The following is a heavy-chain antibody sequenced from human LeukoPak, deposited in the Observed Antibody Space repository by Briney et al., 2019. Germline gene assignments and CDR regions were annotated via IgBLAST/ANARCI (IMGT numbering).Heavy chain of an antibody. D-gene: IGHD3-3*01. CDR3: AKAAPYSDFWSAYLFDY. Sequence: GGSLRLSCAASGFTFSRYAMSWVRQAPGKGLEWVSTISGSGGSTYYADSVKGRFTISRDNPKNTLYLQMNSLRAEDTAVYYCAKAAPYSDFWSAYLFDYWGQGTLVTVSS. CDR2: ISGSGGST. CDR1: GFTFSRYA. J-gene: IGHJ4*02. V-gene: IGHV3-23*01.